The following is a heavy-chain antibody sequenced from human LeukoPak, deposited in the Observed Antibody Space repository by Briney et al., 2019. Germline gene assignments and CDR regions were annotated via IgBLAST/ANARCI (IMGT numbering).Heavy chain of an antibody. CDR2: ISAYNGNT. CDR1: GYTFTSYG. Sequence: GASVKVSCKASGYTFTSYGISWVRQAPGQGLEWMGWISAYNGNTNYAQKLQGRVTMTTDTSTSTAYMELRSLRSDDTAVYYCARGRANSGSYLTGGGGYFDYWGQGTLVTVSS. V-gene: IGHV1-18*01. CDR3: ARGRANSGSYLTGGGGYFDY. J-gene: IGHJ4*02. D-gene: IGHD1-26*01.